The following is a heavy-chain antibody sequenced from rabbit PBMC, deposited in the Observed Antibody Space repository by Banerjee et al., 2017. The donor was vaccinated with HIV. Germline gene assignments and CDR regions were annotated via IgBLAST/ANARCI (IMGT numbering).Heavy chain of an antibody. CDR2: IYAGSGGST. D-gene: IGHD7-1*01. CDR3: ARGSDANGYSSV. Sequence: QSLEESGGDLVKPGASLTLTCTASGFSFSSRYYMCWVRQAPGKGLEWIACIYAGSGGSTYYASWAKGRFTISKTSSTTVTLQMPSLTAADTATYFCARGSDANGYSSVWGQGTLVTVS. CDR1: GFSFSSRYY. V-gene: IGHV1S40*01. J-gene: IGHJ3*01.